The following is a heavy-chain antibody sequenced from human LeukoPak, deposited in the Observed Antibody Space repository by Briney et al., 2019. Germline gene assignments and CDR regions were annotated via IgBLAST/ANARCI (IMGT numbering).Heavy chain of an antibody. V-gene: IGHV1-69*13. CDR3: ARAYYYGSGSYYGMDV. CDR1: VDTFSSYA. CDR2: IIPIFGTA. D-gene: IGHD3-10*01. Sequence: SVKVSCTASVDTFSSYAISWVRQAPGQGLEWMGGIIPIFGTANYAQKFQGRVTITADESTSTAYMELSSLRSEDTAVYYCARAYYYGSGSYYGMDVWGQGTTATVSS. J-gene: IGHJ6*02.